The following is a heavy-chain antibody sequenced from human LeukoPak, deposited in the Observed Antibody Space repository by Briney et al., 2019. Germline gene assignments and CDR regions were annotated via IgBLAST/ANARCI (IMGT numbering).Heavy chain of an antibody. CDR2: ISGSGGST. CDR1: GFTFSSYA. V-gene: IGHV3-23*01. Sequence: PGGSLRLSCAASGFTFSSYAMSWVRQAPGKGLEWVSAISGSGGSTYYADSVKGRFTISRDNSKNTLYLQMNSLRAEDTAVYYCAKDPPYSSGWYDEYFQHWGQGTLVTVSS. CDR3: AKDPPYSSGWYDEYFQH. D-gene: IGHD6-19*01. J-gene: IGHJ1*01.